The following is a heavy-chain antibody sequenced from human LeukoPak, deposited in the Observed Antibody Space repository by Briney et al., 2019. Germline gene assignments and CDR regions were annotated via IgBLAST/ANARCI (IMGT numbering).Heavy chain of an antibody. V-gene: IGHV1-18*01. J-gene: IGHJ1*01. CDR1: GYTFTSYG. Sequence: ASVKVSCKASGYTFTSYGISWVRQAHGQGLEWMGWISAYNGNTNYAQKLQGRVTMTTDTSTSTAYMELRSLRSDDTAVYYCARDRHYCSSTSCPKYFQHWGQGTLVTVSS. D-gene: IGHD2-2*01. CDR2: ISAYNGNT. CDR3: ARDRHYCSSTSCPKYFQH.